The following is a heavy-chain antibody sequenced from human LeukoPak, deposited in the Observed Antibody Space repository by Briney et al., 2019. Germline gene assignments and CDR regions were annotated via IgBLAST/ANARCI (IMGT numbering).Heavy chain of an antibody. CDR3: ARHGRGRVRGADY. J-gene: IGHJ4*02. D-gene: IGHD3-10*02. V-gene: IGHV4-30-2*01. CDR1: GGSISSGGYS. Sequence: PSQTLSLTCAVSGGSISSGGYSWSWIRQPPGKGLEWIGYIYHSGSTYYNPSLKSRVTISVDRSKNQFSLKLSSVTAADTAVYYCARHGRGRVRGADYWGQGTLVTVSS. CDR2: IYHSGST.